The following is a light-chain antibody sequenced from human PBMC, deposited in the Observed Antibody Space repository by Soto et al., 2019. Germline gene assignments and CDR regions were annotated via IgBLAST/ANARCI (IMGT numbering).Light chain of an antibody. J-gene: IGLJ3*02. CDR1: SSNIGSGH. Sequence: QSVLTQPPSASGTPGQRVTISCSGSSSNIGSGHVYWYQQLPGTAPKLLIYRNDQRPSGVADRFSGSKSGTSASLAISGLRSEDEADYYCAAWDYSLWGWVFGGGTQLTVL. CDR3: AAWDYSLWGWV. V-gene: IGLV1-47*01. CDR2: RND.